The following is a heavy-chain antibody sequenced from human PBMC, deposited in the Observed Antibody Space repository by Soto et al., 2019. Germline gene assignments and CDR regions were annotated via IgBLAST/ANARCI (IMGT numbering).Heavy chain of an antibody. CDR3: ARDYVGHYVRAFDY. Sequence: PGGSLRLSCAASGFTFGCYEMNWVRQAPGKGLEWVSYISYSGSTKDYADSVKGRFTTSRDNAKNSLYLQMSSLRAEDTAVYYCARDYVGHYVRAFDYWGQGILVTVSS. V-gene: IGHV3-48*03. CDR2: ISYSGSTK. J-gene: IGHJ4*02. CDR1: GFTFGCYE. D-gene: IGHD3-10*02.